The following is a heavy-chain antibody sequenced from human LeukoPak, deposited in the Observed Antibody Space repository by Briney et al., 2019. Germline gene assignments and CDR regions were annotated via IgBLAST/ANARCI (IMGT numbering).Heavy chain of an antibody. CDR2: ISNSGTAI. Sequence: SGGSLRLSCAASGFTFSSYEMNWVRQAPGKGLEWVSYISNSGTAIYYADSVKGRFTISRDNAKNSLYLHMSSLRAEDTAVYYCARVPGGLEWADFDYWGQGTLVTVSS. V-gene: IGHV3-48*03. CDR1: GFTFSSYE. CDR3: ARVPGGLEWADFDY. D-gene: IGHD3-3*01. J-gene: IGHJ4*02.